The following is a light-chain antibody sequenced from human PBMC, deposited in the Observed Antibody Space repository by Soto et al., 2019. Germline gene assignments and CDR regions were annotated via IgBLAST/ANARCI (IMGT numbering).Light chain of an antibody. Sequence: DIQMTQSPSSLSASVGDRVTITCRASQSIDNYLNCYQQKSGKAPQLLIYSTSHLQSGGPSRFSGGGYGTDYILTISTLQPEESAIYVFQQSSTAALTFGGGTKVEIK. J-gene: IGKJ4*01. V-gene: IGKV1-39*01. CDR3: QQSSTAALT. CDR2: STS. CDR1: QSIDNY.